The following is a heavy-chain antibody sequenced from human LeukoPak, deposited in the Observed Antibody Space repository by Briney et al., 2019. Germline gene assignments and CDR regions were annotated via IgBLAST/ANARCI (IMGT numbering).Heavy chain of an antibody. Sequence: SETLSLTCTVSGGSIRSSYYYWGWIRQPPGKGLEWIGSIYDSGSTYYNPSLKSRVTISVDTSKNQFSLKLSSVTAADTAVYYCARGSRDSSGYYYYYYYYGMDVWGQGTTVTVSS. CDR2: IYDSGST. V-gene: IGHV4-39*01. J-gene: IGHJ6*02. D-gene: IGHD3-22*01. CDR3: ARGSRDSSGYYYYYYYYGMDV. CDR1: GGSIRSSYYY.